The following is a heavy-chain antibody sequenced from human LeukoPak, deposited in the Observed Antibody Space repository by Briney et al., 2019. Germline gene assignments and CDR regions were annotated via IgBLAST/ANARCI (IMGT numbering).Heavy chain of an antibody. CDR1: GFTFSSYW. CDR3: ARSTYYYGSAPDY. V-gene: IGHV3-74*01. J-gene: IGHJ4*02. CDR2: INSDGSST. Sequence: PGGSLRLSCAASGFTFSSYWTHWVRQAPGKGLVWVSRINSDGSSTSYADSVKGRFTISRDNAKNTLYLQMNSLRAEDTAVYYCARSTYYYGSAPDYWGQGTLVTVSS. D-gene: IGHD3-10*01.